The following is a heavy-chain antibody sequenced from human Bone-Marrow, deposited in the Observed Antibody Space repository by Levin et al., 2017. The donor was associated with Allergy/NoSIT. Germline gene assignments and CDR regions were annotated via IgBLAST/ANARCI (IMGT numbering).Heavy chain of an antibody. Sequence: SGPTLVKPTQTLTLTCTFSGFSLSTSGVGVGWIRQPPGKALEWLALIYWNDDKRYSPSLKSRLTITKDTSKNQVVLTMTNMDPVDTATYYCAHRRTSTSRGDIVVVPAAIENWYYYYGMDVWGQGTTVTVSS. CDR2: IYWNDDK. J-gene: IGHJ6*02. V-gene: IGHV2-5*01. CDR1: GFSLSTSGVG. D-gene: IGHD2-2*01. CDR3: AHRRTSTSRGDIVVVPAAIENWYYYYGMDV.